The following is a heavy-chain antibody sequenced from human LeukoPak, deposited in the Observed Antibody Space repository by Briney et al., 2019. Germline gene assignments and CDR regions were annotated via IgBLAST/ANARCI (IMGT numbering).Heavy chain of an antibody. Sequence: GGSPRLSCAASGFTVSSNYMSWVRQAPGKGLEWVSVIYSGGSTYYADSVKGRFTISRDNSKNTLYPQMNSLRAEDTAVYYCAREAPGSAFDIWGQGTMVTVSS. V-gene: IGHV3-66*01. CDR1: GFTVSSNY. J-gene: IGHJ3*02. CDR2: IYSGGST. CDR3: AREAPGSAFDI.